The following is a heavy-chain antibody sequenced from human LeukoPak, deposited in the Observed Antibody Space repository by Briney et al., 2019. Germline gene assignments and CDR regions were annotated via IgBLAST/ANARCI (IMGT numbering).Heavy chain of an antibody. V-gene: IGHV3-30*03. CDR2: ISYDGSNK. J-gene: IGHJ4*02. D-gene: IGHD5-18*01. CDR1: GFTFSSYG. Sequence: CXASGFTFSSYGMHWVRQAPGKGLEWVAVISYDGSNKYYADSVKGRFTISRDNSKNTLYLQMNRLRAEDTAVYYXXXXXXXXXMVTEFWYYFDYWGQGTLVTVSS. CDR3: XXXXXXXXMVTEFWYYFDY.